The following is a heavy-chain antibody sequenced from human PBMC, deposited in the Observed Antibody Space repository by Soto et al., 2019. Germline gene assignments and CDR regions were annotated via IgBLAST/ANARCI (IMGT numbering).Heavy chain of an antibody. Sequence: GGSLRLSCAASGFTFSSYLMSWVRQAPGKGLEWVANIKQDGSEKYYVDSVKGRFIISRDNAKNSLYLQMNSLRDEDTAVYYCAREGPGGFDYWGQGTLVTVSS. V-gene: IGHV3-7*01. D-gene: IGHD3-16*01. J-gene: IGHJ4*02. CDR2: IKQDGSEK. CDR3: AREGPGGFDY. CDR1: GFTFSSYL.